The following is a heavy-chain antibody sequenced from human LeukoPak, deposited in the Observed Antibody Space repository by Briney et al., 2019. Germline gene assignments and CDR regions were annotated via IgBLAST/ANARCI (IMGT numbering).Heavy chain of an antibody. CDR1: GGSFSGYY. V-gene: IGHV4-34*01. D-gene: IGHD3-3*01. Sequence: SETLSLTCAVYGGSFSGYYWSWIRQPPGKGLEWIGEINHSGSTNYNPSLKSRVTISVDTSKNQFSLKLSSVTAADTAVYYCAKHLRRRFFSKTLGFDPWGQGTLVTVSS. J-gene: IGHJ5*02. CDR3: AKHLRRRFFSKTLGFDP. CDR2: INHSGST.